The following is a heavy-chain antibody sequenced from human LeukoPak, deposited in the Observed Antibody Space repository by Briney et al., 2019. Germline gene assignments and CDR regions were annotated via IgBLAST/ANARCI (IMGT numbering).Heavy chain of an antibody. V-gene: IGHV4-59*08. Sequence: SETLSLTCTVSGGSISSYYWSWIRQPPGKGLVGIGYIYYSGSTNYNPSLKSRVTISVDTSKKQFSLKLSSVTAADMAVYYCATSWGSGSYSPGYWGQGTLVTVSS. D-gene: IGHD3-10*01. CDR2: IYYSGST. CDR3: ATSWGSGSYSPGY. J-gene: IGHJ4*02. CDR1: GGSISSYY.